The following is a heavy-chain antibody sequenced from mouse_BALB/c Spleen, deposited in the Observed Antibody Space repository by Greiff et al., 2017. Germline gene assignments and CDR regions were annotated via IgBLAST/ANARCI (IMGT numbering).Heavy chain of an antibody. CDR1: GYTFTSYT. V-gene: IGHV1-4*02. CDR2: INPSSGYT. CDR3: ARSIARATLDN. J-gene: IGHJ2*01. D-gene: IGHD3-1*01. Sequence: VQLQQSAAELARPGASVKMSCKASGYTFTSYTMHWVKQRPGQGLEWIGYINPSSGYTEYNQKFKDKTTLTADKSSSTAYMQLSSLTSEDSAVYYCARSIARATLDNGGKGTTLTVS.